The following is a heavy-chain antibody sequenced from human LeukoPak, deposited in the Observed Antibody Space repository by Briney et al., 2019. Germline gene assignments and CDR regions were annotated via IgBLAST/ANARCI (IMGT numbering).Heavy chain of an antibody. J-gene: IGHJ4*02. V-gene: IGHV3-30*18. Sequence: GRSLRLSCAASGFTFSAYGMHWVRQAPGKGLEWVAVISNDGSNKYYADSVKGRFTISRDNSKNTLYLKKNSLRAEDTAVYYFAKKLYDSYNSASDCLGQGALVAV. CDR3: AKKLYDSYNSASDC. CDR2: ISNDGSNK. CDR1: GFTFSAYG. D-gene: IGHD3-22*01.